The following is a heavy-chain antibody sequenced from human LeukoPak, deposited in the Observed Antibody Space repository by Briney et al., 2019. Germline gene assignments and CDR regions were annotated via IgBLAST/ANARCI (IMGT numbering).Heavy chain of an antibody. D-gene: IGHD3-16*01. CDR1: GGSISSSSYY. Sequence: SETLSLTCTVSGGSISSSSYYWGWIRQPPGKGLEWIGSIYYSGSTYYNPSLKSRVTISVDTSKNQFSLKLSSVTAADTAVYYCARAQPPSLGDAFDIWGQGTMVTVSS. J-gene: IGHJ3*02. V-gene: IGHV4-39*07. CDR2: IYYSGST. CDR3: ARAQPPSLGDAFDI.